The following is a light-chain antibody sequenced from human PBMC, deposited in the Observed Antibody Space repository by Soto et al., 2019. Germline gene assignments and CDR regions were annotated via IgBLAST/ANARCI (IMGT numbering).Light chain of an antibody. CDR1: SSDVGAYDY. CDR2: VVS. J-gene: IGLJ1*01. V-gene: IGLV2-14*01. Sequence: QSVLTQPASVSGSPGQSITISCTGTSSDVGAYDYVSWYQQHPDKAPKLIIYVVSNRPSGVSNRFSGSKSGNTASLTISGLQAEDEADYYCSLYTSSDPPYVFGTGTKLPVL. CDR3: SLYTSSDPPYV.